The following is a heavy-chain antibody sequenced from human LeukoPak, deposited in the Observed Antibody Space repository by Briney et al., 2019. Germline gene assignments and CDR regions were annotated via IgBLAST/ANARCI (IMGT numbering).Heavy chain of an antibody. D-gene: IGHD5-12*01. CDR3: ANPPLGYSGYDLGY. J-gene: IGHJ4*02. CDR2: IWYDGSNK. V-gene: IGHV3-33*06. CDR1: GFTFSSYG. Sequence: GGSLRLSCAASGFTFSSYGMHWVRQAPGKGLGWVAVIWYDGSNKYYADSVKGRFTISRDNSKNTLYLQMNSLRAEDTAVYYCANPPLGYSGYDLGYWGQGTLVTVSS.